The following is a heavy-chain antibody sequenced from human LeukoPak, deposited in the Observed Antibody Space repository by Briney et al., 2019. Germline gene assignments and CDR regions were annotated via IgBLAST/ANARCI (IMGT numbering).Heavy chain of an antibody. CDR1: GGSISSSSYY. CDR3: ARVQYRDSGSYYDYYYYYMDV. J-gene: IGHJ6*03. Sequence: SETLSLTCTVSGGSISSSSYYWGWIRQPPGKGLAWIGRIYYSGSTYYNPSLESRVTMSVDTSKNQFSLKLSSVTAADTAVYYCARVQYRDSGSYYDYYYYYMDVWGKGTTVTVSS. D-gene: IGHD1-26*01. CDR2: IYYSGST. V-gene: IGHV4-39*07.